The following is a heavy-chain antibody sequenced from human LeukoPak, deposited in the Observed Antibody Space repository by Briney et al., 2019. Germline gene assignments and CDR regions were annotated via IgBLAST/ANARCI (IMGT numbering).Heavy chain of an antibody. D-gene: IGHD4-11*01. J-gene: IGHJ4*02. CDR2: ISGSGGST. V-gene: IGHV3-23*01. CDR3: AEDPGRSNYFFDY. Sequence: GGSLRLSCAASGFTFSSYAMSWVRQAPGKGLEWVSAISGSGGSTYYADSVKGRFTISRDNSKNTLYLQMNSLRAEDTAVYYCAEDPGRSNYFFDYWGQGTLVTVSS. CDR1: GFTFSSYA.